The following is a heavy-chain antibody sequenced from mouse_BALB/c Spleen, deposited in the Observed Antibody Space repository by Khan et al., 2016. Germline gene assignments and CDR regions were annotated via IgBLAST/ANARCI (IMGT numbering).Heavy chain of an antibody. CDR2: IHYSGST. CDR1: GFSITSDYS. D-gene: IGHD1-1*01. V-gene: IGHV3-1*02. CDR3: ASYYDGGAPWFAY. Sequence: EVKLEESGPDLVKPSQSLSLTCTVTGFSITSDYSWHWIRQFPGNKLEWMGYIHYSGSTNYNPSLKSRISITRDTSKNQFFLQLNSVTTEDTATFYCASYYDGGAPWFAYWGQGTLVTVSA. J-gene: IGHJ3*01.